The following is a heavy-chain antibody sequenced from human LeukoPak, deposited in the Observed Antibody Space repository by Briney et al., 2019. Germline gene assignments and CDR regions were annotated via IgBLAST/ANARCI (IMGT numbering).Heavy chain of an antibody. CDR3: ARGAWTAYYFDY. CDR2: IKSDEITT. D-gene: IGHD3/OR15-3a*01. V-gene: IGHV3-74*01. Sequence: GGSLRLSCAASGFTFSSYYWMHWVRQAPGKGLVWVSRIKSDEITTNYADSVKGRFTISRDNAKNTLYLQMNSLRAEDTAVYYCARGAWTAYYFDYWGQGTLVTVSS. CDR1: GFTFSSYYW. J-gene: IGHJ4*02.